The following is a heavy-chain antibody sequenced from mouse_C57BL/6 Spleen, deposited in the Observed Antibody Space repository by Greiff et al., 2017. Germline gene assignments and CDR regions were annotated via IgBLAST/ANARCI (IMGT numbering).Heavy chain of an antibody. CDR2: LYPGSGRT. CDR1: GYTFTSYW. CDR3: ARPAGVVHWYCDV. D-gene: IGHD1-1*01. J-gene: IGHJ1*03. V-gene: IGHV1-55*01. Sequence: QVQLQQPGAELVKPGASVKMSCKASGYTFTSYWITWVKQRPGQGLEWIGDLYPGSGRTNYNEKFNSKATLTVDTSSSTAYMQLSSLTSEDSAVYYCARPAGVVHWYCDVWGTGTTVTVSA.